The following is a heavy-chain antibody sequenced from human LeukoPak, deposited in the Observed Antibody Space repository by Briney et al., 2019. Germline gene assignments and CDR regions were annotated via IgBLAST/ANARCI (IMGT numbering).Heavy chain of an antibody. CDR3: AREDGYYYGSGSYWVGFDY. CDR2: IWYDGSNK. Sequence: GGSLRLSCAASGFSFSNYGMNWVRQAPGKGLEWMAVIWYDGSNKYYADSVKGRFTISRDNSKNTLYLQMNSLRAEDTAVYYCAREDGYYYGSGSYWVGFDYWGQGTLVTVSS. J-gene: IGHJ4*02. D-gene: IGHD3-10*01. CDR1: GFSFSNYG. V-gene: IGHV3-33*01.